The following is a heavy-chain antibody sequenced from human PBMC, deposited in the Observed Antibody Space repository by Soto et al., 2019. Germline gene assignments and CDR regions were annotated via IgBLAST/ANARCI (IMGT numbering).Heavy chain of an antibody. V-gene: IGHV3-23*01. CDR3: AAELYSGGRCCSFDI. J-gene: IGHJ3*02. CDR2: MTGSGGFT. D-gene: IGHD2-15*01. Sequence: GGSLRLSCAASGFSFSAYAMSWVRQAPGKGLEWVSGMTGSGGFTYYADSVKGRFTISRDNSKNTLYVQMNSLRSEDTAVYYCAAELYSGGRCCSFDIWGRGTMVTVSS. CDR1: GFSFSAYA.